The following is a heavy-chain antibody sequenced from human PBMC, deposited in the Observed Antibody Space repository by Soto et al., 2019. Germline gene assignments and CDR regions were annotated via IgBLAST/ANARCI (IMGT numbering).Heavy chain of an antibody. V-gene: IGHV2-5*02. CDR3: AHRRGQSIFDY. J-gene: IGHJ4*02. CDR2: IYWDGDK. CDR1: GFSLSTGGVG. D-gene: IGHD6-6*01. Sequence: QITLKESGPTLVKPTQTLTLTCTFSGFSLSTGGVGVGWIRQAPGKALESLALIYWDGDKRYSSSLKNRLNITKDTFKNQVVLTMTDVDPVYTATYYCAHRRGQSIFDYWGQGILVTVSS.